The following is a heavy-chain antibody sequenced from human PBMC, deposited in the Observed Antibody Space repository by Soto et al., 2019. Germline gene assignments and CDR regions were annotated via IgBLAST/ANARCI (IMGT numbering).Heavy chain of an antibody. Sequence: SETLSLTCTVSGGSISSSSYYWGWIRQPPGKGLEWIGSIYYSGSTYYNPSLKSRVTISVDTSKNQFSLKLSSVTAADTAVYYCARGDPELRYFDWYPPAAFDPWGQGTLVTVSS. CDR2: IYYSGST. V-gene: IGHV4-39*01. J-gene: IGHJ5*02. CDR1: GGSISSSSYY. D-gene: IGHD3-9*01. CDR3: ARGDPELRYFDWYPPAAFDP.